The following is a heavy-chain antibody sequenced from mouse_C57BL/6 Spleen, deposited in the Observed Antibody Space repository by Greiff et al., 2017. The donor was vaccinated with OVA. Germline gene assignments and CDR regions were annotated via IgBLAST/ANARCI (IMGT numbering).Heavy chain of an antibody. CDR2: IYPGSGST. D-gene: IGHD2-10*01. CDR3: ARGGPYYGNSGAMDY. Sequence: VQLQESGAELVKPGASVKMSCKASGYTFTSYWITWVKQRPGQGLEWIGDIYPGSGSTNYNEKFKSKATLTVDTSSSTAYMQLSSLTSEDSAVYYCARGGPYYGNSGAMDYWGQGTSVTVSS. CDR1: GYTFTSYW. V-gene: IGHV1-55*01. J-gene: IGHJ4*01.